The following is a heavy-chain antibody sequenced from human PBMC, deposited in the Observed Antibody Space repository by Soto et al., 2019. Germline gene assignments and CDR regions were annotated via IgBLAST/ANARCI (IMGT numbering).Heavy chain of an antibody. D-gene: IGHD1-7*01. CDR3: ASRDPGTSVDY. V-gene: IGHV4-39*07. J-gene: IGHJ4*02. CDR2: IYRTGIT. Sequence: SETLSLTCTVSGGSISSSIYYWGWVRQPPGQGLEWIGEIYRTGITNYNPSLKSRVTISLDKSENQFSLKVTSLTAADTAVYYCASRDPGTSVDYWGQGTLVTVSS. CDR1: GGSISSSIYY.